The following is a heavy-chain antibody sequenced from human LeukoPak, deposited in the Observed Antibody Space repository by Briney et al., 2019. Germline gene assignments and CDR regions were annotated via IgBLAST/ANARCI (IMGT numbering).Heavy chain of an antibody. CDR1: GGSISSNVYY. CDR2: IYYSGRT. Sequence: SETLSLTCTVSGGSISSNVYYWSWIRQPPGKGLEWIGYIYYSGRTHYSPSLKSRLIMSVDTSKNQFSLKLSIVTAADTALYYCVRGLDSSSYVDSWGQGTLVTVSS. V-gene: IGHV4-30-4*01. CDR3: VRGLDSSSYVDS. J-gene: IGHJ4*02. D-gene: IGHD6-13*01.